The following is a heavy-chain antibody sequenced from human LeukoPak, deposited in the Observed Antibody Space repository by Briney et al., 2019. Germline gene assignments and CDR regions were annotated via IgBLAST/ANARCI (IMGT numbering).Heavy chain of an antibody. J-gene: IGHJ4*02. CDR1: GGTFSSYA. V-gene: IGHV1-69*13. Sequence: HRASVKVSCKASGGTFSSYAISWVRQAPGQGLEWMGGIIPIFGTANYAQKFQGRVTITADESTSTAYMELSSLRSEDTAVYYCAREGAEVANDYWGQGTLVTVSS. CDR2: IIPIFGTA. CDR3: AREGAEVANDY. D-gene: IGHD5-24*01.